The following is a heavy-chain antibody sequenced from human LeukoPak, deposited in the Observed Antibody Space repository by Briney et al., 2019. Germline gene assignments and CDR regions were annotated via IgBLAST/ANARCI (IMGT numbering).Heavy chain of an antibody. CDR2: IYMGVST. Sequence: GGSLRLSCAASGFSVTSNYMSWVRQAPGKGLQWVSIIYMGVSTYYADSVKGRFTISRDNSKNTLYLQMNSLRAEDTAVYYCARARNDYSNVLYYYYYHMDVWGKGTTVTVSS. J-gene: IGHJ6*03. CDR1: GFSVTSNY. V-gene: IGHV3-53*01. CDR3: ARARNDYSNVLYYYYYHMDV. D-gene: IGHD4-11*01.